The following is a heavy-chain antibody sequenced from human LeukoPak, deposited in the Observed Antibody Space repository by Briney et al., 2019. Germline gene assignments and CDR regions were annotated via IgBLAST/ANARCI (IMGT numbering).Heavy chain of an antibody. CDR3: AELGITMIGGV. CDR1: GFTFSSYE. V-gene: IGHV3-48*03. Sequence: PGGSLRLSCAASGFTFSSYEMNWVRQAPGKGLEWVSDISSSGSTIDYADSVKGRFTISRDNAKNSLYLQMNSLSAEDTAVYYCAELGITMIGGVWGKGTTVTISS. D-gene: IGHD3-10*02. CDR2: ISSSGSTI. J-gene: IGHJ6*04.